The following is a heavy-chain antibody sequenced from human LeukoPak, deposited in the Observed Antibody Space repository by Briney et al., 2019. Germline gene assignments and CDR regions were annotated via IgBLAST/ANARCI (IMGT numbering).Heavy chain of an antibody. V-gene: IGHV3-23*01. CDR2: ISGSGGTT. Sequence: PGGSLRLSCAASGFTFSSYAMTWVRQAPGKGLEWVSAISGSGGTTYYADSVRGRFTISRDNSKNTLYLQMNSLRGGDTAIYYCAKGLINDWSALEYWGQGTLVTVSS. CDR3: AKGLINDWSALEY. D-gene: IGHD3-9*01. J-gene: IGHJ4*02. CDR1: GFTFSSYA.